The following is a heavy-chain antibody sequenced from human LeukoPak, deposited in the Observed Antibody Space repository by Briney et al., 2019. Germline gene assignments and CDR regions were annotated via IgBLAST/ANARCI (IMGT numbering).Heavy chain of an antibody. V-gene: IGHV3-30*02. CDR1: GFTFSSYG. CDR2: IRYDGSNK. CDR3: LWFGETHAW. Sequence: PGGSLRLSRAASGFTFSSYGMHWVRQAPGKGLEWVAFIRYDGSNKYYADSVKGRFTISRDNSKNTLYLQMNSLRAEGTAVYYCLWFGETHAWWGQGTLVTVSS. J-gene: IGHJ4*02. D-gene: IGHD3-10*01.